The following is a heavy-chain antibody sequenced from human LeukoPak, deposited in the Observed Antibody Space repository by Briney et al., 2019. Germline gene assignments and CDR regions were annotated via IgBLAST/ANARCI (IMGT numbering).Heavy chain of an antibody. J-gene: IGHJ4*02. Sequence: GGSLRLSCAAPGFTFSSYSMNWVRQAPGKGLEWVSSISSSSSYIYYADSVKGRFTISRDNAKNSLYLQMNSLRAEDTAVYYCAISRFGESKTFDYWGQGTLVTVSS. V-gene: IGHV3-21*01. CDR3: AISRFGESKTFDY. CDR2: ISSSSSYI. CDR1: GFTFSSYS. D-gene: IGHD3-10*01.